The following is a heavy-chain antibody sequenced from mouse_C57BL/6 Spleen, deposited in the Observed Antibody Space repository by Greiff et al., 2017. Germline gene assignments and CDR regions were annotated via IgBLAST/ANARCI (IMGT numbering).Heavy chain of an antibody. CDR1: GYTFTSYW. Sequence: QVQLQQPGAELVKPGASVKMSCMASGYTFTSYWITWVKQRPGQGLEWIGDIYPGSGSTNYNEKFKSKATLTVDTSSSTAYMQLSSLTSEDSAVYYCARGGSNYLVAYWGQGTLVTVSA. CDR3: ARGGSNYLVAY. D-gene: IGHD2-5*01. CDR2: IYPGSGST. J-gene: IGHJ3*01. V-gene: IGHV1-55*01.